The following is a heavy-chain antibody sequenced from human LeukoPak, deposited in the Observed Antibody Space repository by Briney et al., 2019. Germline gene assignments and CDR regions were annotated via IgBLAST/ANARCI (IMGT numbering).Heavy chain of an antibody. CDR3: ARDSGYSSSWYGYYYGMDV. J-gene: IGHJ6*02. Sequence: GGSLRLSCAASGFTFSSYEMNWVRQAPGKGLGWVSYISSSGSTIYYADSVKGRFTISRDNAKNSLYLQMNSLRAEDTAVYYCARDSGYSSSWYGYYYGMDVWGQGTTVTVSS. CDR1: GFTFSSYE. V-gene: IGHV3-48*03. CDR2: ISSSGSTI. D-gene: IGHD6-13*01.